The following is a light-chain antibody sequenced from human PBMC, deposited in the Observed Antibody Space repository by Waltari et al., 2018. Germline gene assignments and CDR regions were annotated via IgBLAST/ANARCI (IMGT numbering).Light chain of an antibody. CDR3: QQCYSTPYT. J-gene: IGKJ2*01. CDR1: QNLLYNSDNKNY. Sequence: DIVMTQSPDSLAVSRGERVTINCRSSQNLLYNSDNKNYLAWFQQKPGQPPKLHIYWASTRESGVPDRFSGSGSGTEFTLTISSLQAADVAVYYCQQCYSTPYTFGQGTKLEIK. V-gene: IGKV4-1*01. CDR2: WAS.